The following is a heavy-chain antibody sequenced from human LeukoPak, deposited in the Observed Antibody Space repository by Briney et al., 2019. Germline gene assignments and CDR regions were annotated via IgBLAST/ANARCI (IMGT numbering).Heavy chain of an antibody. Sequence: GGSLRLSCAASGFTFSSYSMNWVRQAPGKGLEWVSSISSSSSYIYYADSVKGRFTISRDNAKNSLYLQMNSLRAEDTAVYYCARLLGYYGSGSYRYCYGMDVWGKGTTVTVSS. CDR3: ARLLGYYGSGSYRYCYGMDV. CDR2: ISSSSSYI. D-gene: IGHD3-10*01. J-gene: IGHJ6*04. V-gene: IGHV3-21*01. CDR1: GFTFSSYS.